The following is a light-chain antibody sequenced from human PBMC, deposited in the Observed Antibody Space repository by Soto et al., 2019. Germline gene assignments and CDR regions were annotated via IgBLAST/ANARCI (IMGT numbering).Light chain of an antibody. V-gene: IGKV3-20*01. J-gene: IGKJ1*01. CDR1: QSVSSSY. CDR2: GAS. CDR3: QKYRR. Sequence: EKFFTQSPRAPSVSSGERPTLSCRASQSVSSSYLAWYQQKPGQAPRLLIYGASSRATGIPDRFSGSGSGTDFTLTISRLEPEDFAVYDCQKYRRFGQGTKVDIK.